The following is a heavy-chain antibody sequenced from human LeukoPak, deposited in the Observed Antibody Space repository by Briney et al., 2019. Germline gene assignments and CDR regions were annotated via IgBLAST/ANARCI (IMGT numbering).Heavy chain of an antibody. J-gene: IGHJ3*02. CDR3: ARDKDGYNSGAFDI. CDR2: ISSSSSYI. CDR1: GFTFSSYS. V-gene: IGHV3-21*01. Sequence: GGSLRLSCAASGFTFSSYSMNWVRQAPGKGLEWVSSISSSSSYIYYADSVKGRFTISRDNAKNSLYLQMNSLRAEDTAVYYCARDKDGYNSGAFDIWGQGTMVTVSS. D-gene: IGHD5-24*01.